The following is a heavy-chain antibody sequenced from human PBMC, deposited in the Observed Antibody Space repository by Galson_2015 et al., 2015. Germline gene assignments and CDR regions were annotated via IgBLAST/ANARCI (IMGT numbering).Heavy chain of an antibody. CDR1: GFTFSSYA. CDR2: ISYDGSNK. J-gene: IGHJ4*01. Sequence: SLRLSCAASGFTFSSYAMHWVRQAPGKGLEWVAVISYDGSNKYYADSVKGRFTISRDNAKNSLYLQMNSLRAEDTAVYYCARASTGSDILTGYYLYFDYWGHGTLVTVSS. D-gene: IGHD3-9*01. CDR3: ARASTGSDILTGYYLYFDY. V-gene: IGHV3-30-3*01.